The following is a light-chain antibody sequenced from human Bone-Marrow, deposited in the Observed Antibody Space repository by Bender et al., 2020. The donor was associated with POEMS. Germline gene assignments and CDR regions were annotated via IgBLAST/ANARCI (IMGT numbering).Light chain of an antibody. CDR3: CSYAGTSTWV. Sequence: QSALTQPASVSASPGQSITISCTGSSSDIGSYDLVSWYQQHSGKAPKLMIYEGSKRPSGVSNRFSGSKSGNSASLTISGLQTEDEADYYCCSYAGTSTWVFGGGTRLTVL. CDR2: EGS. CDR1: SSDIGSYDL. J-gene: IGLJ3*02. V-gene: IGLV2-23*01.